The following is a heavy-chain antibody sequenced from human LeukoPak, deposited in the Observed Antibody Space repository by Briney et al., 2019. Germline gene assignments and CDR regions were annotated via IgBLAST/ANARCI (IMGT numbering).Heavy chain of an antibody. CDR3: AKGSSSSRPYHFDL. J-gene: IGHJ4*02. Sequence: GGSLRLSCAASGFAFSSYAISWVRQAPGKGLEWASAITGGGSDTFHADSVKGRFTISRDNSESTLYVQMNSLRAEDTATYYCAKGSSSSRPYHFDLWGQGTLVTVSS. CDR2: ITGGGSDT. CDR1: GFAFSSYA. V-gene: IGHV3-23*01. D-gene: IGHD6-6*01.